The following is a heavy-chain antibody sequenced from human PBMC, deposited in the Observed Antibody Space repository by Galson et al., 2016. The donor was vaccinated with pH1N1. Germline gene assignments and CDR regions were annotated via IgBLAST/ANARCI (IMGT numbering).Heavy chain of an antibody. V-gene: IGHV3-30*04. CDR2: ISKDGNNV. CDR1: GFTLSCCA. J-gene: IGHJ4*02. CDR3: ARSRDFSFDY. D-gene: IGHD4-11*01. Sequence: SLRLSCAASGFTLSCCAMHWVRQAPGKGLECVALISKDGNNVYYADSVKGRFTISRDSSSNTLYLQMNGLRTEDTAIYYCARSRDFSFDYWGQGALVTVAS.